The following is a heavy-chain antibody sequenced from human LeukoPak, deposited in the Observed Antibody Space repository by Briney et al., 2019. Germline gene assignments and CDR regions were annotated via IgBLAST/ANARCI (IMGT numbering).Heavy chain of an antibody. CDR1: GFSVSSNY. D-gene: IGHD4-17*01. CDR3: AKDPPTVVANAFHI. Sequence: GGSLRPSCAVSGFSVSSNYMTWVRQAPGKGLEWVSVIYSGGSTYYADSVKGRFTISRDNSKNTLYLQMDSVRGEDTAIYYCAKDPPTVVANAFHIWGQGTMVTVSS. CDR2: IYSGGST. J-gene: IGHJ3*02. V-gene: IGHV3-53*01.